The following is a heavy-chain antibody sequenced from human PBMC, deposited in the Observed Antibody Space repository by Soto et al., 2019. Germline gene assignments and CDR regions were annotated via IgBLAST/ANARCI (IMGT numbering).Heavy chain of an antibody. CDR2: IYHSGNT. J-gene: IGHJ4*02. V-gene: IGHV4-4*02. D-gene: IGHD2-2*01. Sequence: SETLSLTCAVSSDSISSANWWSWVRQPPGKGLEWIGEIYHSGNTNYNPSLKSRVTISVDKSKNQFSLNLTSVIAADTAVYYCASVSSRYYDHWGQGTLVTVSS. CDR1: SDSISSANW. CDR3: ASVSSRYYDH.